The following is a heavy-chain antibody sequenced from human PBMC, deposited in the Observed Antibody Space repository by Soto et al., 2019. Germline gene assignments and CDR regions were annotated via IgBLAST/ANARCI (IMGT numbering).Heavy chain of an antibody. V-gene: IGHV5-51*01. CDR2: IYPSDSDT. D-gene: IGHD3-3*01. CDR1: GYNCAVYW. J-gene: IGHJ4*02. Sequence: PGESLKIWCNGSGYNCAVYWIAWVLQMPGKGLELMGIIYPSDSDTRYRPSFQGQVTISADKSISSAYLRWSSLRASDTAMYYCARGGVSTRTFDYWGQGTPVTVSS. CDR3: ARGGVSTRTFDY.